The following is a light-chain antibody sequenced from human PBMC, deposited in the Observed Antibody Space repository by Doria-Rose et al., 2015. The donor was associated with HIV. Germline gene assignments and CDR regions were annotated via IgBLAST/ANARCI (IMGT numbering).Light chain of an antibody. CDR1: SSNIGAGYD. V-gene: IGLV1-40*01. Sequence: QSVVTQPPSVSGAPGQRVTISCTGGSSNIGAGYDVHWYQQLPGTAPKLLIYGNNNRPSGVPDRFSGSKSGTSASLAITGLQVEDEANYYCQSYDSSLSGYVFGTGAEITVL. J-gene: IGLJ1*01. CDR2: GNN. CDR3: QSYDSSLSGYV.